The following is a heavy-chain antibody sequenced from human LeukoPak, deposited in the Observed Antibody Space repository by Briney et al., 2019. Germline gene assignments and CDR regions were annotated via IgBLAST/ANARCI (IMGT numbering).Heavy chain of an antibody. Sequence: SETLSLTCTVSGDSISSNRYYWGWIRQPPGKGLEWIGSFYYSGSTYYNPSLKSRVTISVDTSKNQFSLKVSSVTAADTAVYYCARTLSSSPDDAFDIWGQGTMVTVSS. CDR1: GDSISSNRYY. D-gene: IGHD6-6*01. V-gene: IGHV4-39*01. J-gene: IGHJ3*02. CDR2: FYYSGST. CDR3: ARTLSSSPDDAFDI.